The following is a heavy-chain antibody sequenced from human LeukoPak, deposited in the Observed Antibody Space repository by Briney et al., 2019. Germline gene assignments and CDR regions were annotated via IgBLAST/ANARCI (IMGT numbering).Heavy chain of an antibody. CDR3: ARVGPHYGSGSYYNDALDY. Sequence: SETLSLTCAVYGGSFSGYYWRWIRQPPGKGLEWIGEINHSGSTNYNPSLKSRVTISVDTSKNQFSLKLSSVTAADTAVYYCARVGPHYGSGSYYNDALDYWGQGTLVTVSS. CDR2: INHSGST. D-gene: IGHD3-10*01. CDR1: GGSFSGYY. J-gene: IGHJ4*02. V-gene: IGHV4-34*01.